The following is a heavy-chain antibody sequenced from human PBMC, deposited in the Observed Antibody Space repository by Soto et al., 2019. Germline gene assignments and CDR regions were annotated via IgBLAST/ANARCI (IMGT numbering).Heavy chain of an antibody. J-gene: IGHJ4*02. Sequence: ASVKVSCKASGYTFSSYHISWVRQAPGQGLEWMGWISAYNGNTNYAQKLQGRVTMTTDTSTSTAYMELRSLRSDDTAVYYCARDQRLRCSSTSCYVGYWGQGTLVTVSS. CDR2: ISAYNGNT. V-gene: IGHV1-18*01. CDR1: GYTFSSYH. D-gene: IGHD2-2*01. CDR3: ARDQRLRCSSTSCYVGY.